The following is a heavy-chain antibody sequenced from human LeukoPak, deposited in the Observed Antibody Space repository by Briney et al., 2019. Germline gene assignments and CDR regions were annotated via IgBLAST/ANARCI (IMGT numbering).Heavy chain of an antibody. CDR3: AKSRARKEGSSGSIDS. D-gene: IGHD3-22*01. Sequence: GGSLRLSCTASGFTFSNHAMAWVRQGPGKGLEWVSVISGSGGSTYYADSVKGRFTLSRENSKNTLSLQMNSLRVDDTAVYYCAKSRARKEGSSGSIDSWGQGTLVTVSS. CDR1: GFTFSNHA. V-gene: IGHV3-23*01. CDR2: ISGSGGST. J-gene: IGHJ4*02.